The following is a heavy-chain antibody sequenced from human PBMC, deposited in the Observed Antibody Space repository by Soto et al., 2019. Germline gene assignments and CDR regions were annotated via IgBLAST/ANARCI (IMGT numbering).Heavy chain of an antibody. Sequence: GGSLRLSCAASGFTFSSYWMSWVRQAPGKGLEWVANIKQDGSEKYYVDSVKGRFTISRDNAKNSLYLQMNSLRAEDTAVYYCARARDCSSTSCYPGGWFDPWGQGTLVTVSS. J-gene: IGHJ5*02. CDR3: ARARDCSSTSCYPGGWFDP. CDR2: IKQDGSEK. D-gene: IGHD2-2*01. V-gene: IGHV3-7*01. CDR1: GFTFSSYW.